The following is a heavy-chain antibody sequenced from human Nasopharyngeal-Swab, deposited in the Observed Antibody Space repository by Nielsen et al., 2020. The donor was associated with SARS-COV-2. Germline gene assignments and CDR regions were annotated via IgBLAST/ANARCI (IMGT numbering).Heavy chain of an antibody. CDR3: AKASGYSSGWYDVYYYYYGMDV. CDR2: ISWNSGSI. Sequence: GGSLRLSCAASGFTFDDYAMHWVRQAPGKGLEWVSGISWNSGSIGYADSVKGRFTISRDNARNSLYLQMNSLRAEDTALYYCAKASGYSSGWYDVYYYYYGMDVWGQGTTVTVSS. D-gene: IGHD6-19*01. V-gene: IGHV3-9*01. J-gene: IGHJ6*02. CDR1: GFTFDDYA.